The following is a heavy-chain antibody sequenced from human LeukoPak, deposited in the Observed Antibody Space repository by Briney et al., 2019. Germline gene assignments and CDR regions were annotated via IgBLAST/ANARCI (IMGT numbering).Heavy chain of an antibody. CDR1: GFTFSSYA. J-gene: IGHJ4*02. CDR2: ISGSGGST. D-gene: IGHD1-26*01. V-gene: IGHV3-23*01. CDR3: AKSVISGGSNPENDY. Sequence: GGSLRLSCAASGFTFSSYAMSWVRQAPGKGLEWVSAISGSGGSTYYADSVKGRFTISRDNSKNTLYLQMNSLRAEDTAVYYCAKSVISGGSNPENDYWGQGTLVTVSS.